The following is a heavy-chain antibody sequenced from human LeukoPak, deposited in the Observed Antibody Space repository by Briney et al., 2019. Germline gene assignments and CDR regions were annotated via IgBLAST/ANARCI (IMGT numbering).Heavy chain of an antibody. CDR1: GYTFTGYY. Sequence: GASVKVSCKASGYTFTGYYMHWVRQAPGQGLEWMGRINPNSGGTNYAQKFQGRATMTRDTSISTAYMELSRLRSDDTAVYYCASGDTAMVTFAFDIWGQGTMVTVSS. D-gene: IGHD5-18*01. J-gene: IGHJ3*02. V-gene: IGHV1-2*06. CDR3: ASGDTAMVTFAFDI. CDR2: INPNSGGT.